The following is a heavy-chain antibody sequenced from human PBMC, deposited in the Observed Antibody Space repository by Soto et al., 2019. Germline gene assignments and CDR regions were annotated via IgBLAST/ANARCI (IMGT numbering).Heavy chain of an antibody. V-gene: IGHV1-69*06. D-gene: IGHD1-26*01. CDR1: GGPFISYS. J-gene: IGHJ3*02. CDR3: ARSTIYPIVGATVNAFDI. Sequence: VNFSFKASGGPFISYSISWVRHAPGQGLEWMGGIIPIFGTANYAQKFQGRVTITADKSTSTAYMELSSLRSEDTAVYYCARSTIYPIVGATVNAFDIWGQGTMVTVSS. CDR2: IIPIFGTA.